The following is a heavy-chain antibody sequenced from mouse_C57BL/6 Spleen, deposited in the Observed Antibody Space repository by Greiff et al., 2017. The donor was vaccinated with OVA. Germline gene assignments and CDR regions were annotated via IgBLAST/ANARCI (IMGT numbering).Heavy chain of an antibody. Sequence: EVKLQESGPGLVKPSQSLSLTCSVTGYSITSGYYWNWIRQFPGNKLEWMGYISYDGSNNYNPSLKNRISITRDTSKNQFFLKLNSVTTEDTATYYCARRGYAAMDYWGQGTSVTVSS. V-gene: IGHV3-6*01. D-gene: IGHD2-2*01. CDR2: ISYDGSN. CDR3: ARRGYAAMDY. J-gene: IGHJ4*01. CDR1: GYSITSGYY.